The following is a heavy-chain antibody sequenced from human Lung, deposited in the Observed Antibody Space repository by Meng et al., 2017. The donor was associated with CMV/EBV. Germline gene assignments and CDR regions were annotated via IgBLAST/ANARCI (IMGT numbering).Heavy chain of an antibody. D-gene: IGHD2/OR15-2a*01. Sequence: QVQLQQWGAGLLKPSETLSLTCAVYGGSFSGYYWSGIRQPPGKGLEWIGEINHSGSTNYNPSLKSRVTISVDTSKNQFSLKLSSVTAADTAVYYCARGFLSFVRVFDYWGQGTLVTVSS. CDR2: INHSGST. V-gene: IGHV4-34*01. CDR3: ARGFLSFVRVFDY. J-gene: IGHJ4*02. CDR1: GGSFSGYY.